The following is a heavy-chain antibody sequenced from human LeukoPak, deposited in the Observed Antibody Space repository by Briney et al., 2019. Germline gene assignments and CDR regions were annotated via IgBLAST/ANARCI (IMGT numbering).Heavy chain of an antibody. Sequence: SQTLSLTCAVSGGSISSGGYSWSWIRQPPGTGLEWIGYIYHSGSTYYNPSLKSRVTISVDRSKNQFSLKLSSVTAADTAVYYCARDGSGSGSYGWFDPWGQGTLVTVSS. J-gene: IGHJ5*02. V-gene: IGHV4-30-2*01. CDR2: IYHSGST. CDR3: ARDGSGSGSYGWFDP. CDR1: GGSISSGGYS. D-gene: IGHD3-10*01.